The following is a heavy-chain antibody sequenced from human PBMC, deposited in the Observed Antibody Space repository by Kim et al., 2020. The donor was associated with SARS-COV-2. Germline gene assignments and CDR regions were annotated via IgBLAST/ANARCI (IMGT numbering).Heavy chain of an antibody. D-gene: IGHD2-15*01. J-gene: IGHJ2*01. V-gene: IGHV3-7*03. Sequence: GGSLRLSCAASGFSFSNYRMSWVRQAPGEGLEWVANINHDGSDKYYVDSVKGRFTISRDTAKNSLYLEMNSLRAEDTAVYYCAREYCCGGNCANWYFDL. CDR1: GFSFSNYR. CDR2: INHDGSDK. CDR3: AREYCCGGNCANWYFDL.